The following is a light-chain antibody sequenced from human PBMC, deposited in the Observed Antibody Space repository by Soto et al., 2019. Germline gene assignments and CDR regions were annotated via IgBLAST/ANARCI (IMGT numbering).Light chain of an antibody. J-gene: IGLJ3*02. CDR3: ISYTRSGTRV. V-gene: IGLV2-14*03. Sequence: QSALTQPASVSGFPGQSITISCTGTSSDVGGYNYVSWYQQHPDKAPKLVIYDVSNRPSGVSNRFSASKSGNTASLTISGLQAEDEADYYCISYTRSGTRVFGGGTKLTVL. CDR2: DVS. CDR1: SSDVGGYNY.